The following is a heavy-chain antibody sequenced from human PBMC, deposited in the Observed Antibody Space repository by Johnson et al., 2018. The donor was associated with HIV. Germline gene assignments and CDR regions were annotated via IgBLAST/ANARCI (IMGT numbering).Heavy chain of an antibody. D-gene: IGHD6-6*01. CDR3: ASIAAGRVSALDI. J-gene: IGHJ3*02. CDR2: IRHDGNNK. V-gene: IGHV3-30*02. CDR1: GFTFSNYG. Sequence: QVQLVESGGGVVQPGGSRRLSCAAFGFTFSNYGMHWVRLAPGKGLEWVAFIRHDGNNKYYADSVKGRFTISRDNSKNTLYLQMNSLRAEDTAVYYCASIAAGRVSALDIWGQGTMVTDSS.